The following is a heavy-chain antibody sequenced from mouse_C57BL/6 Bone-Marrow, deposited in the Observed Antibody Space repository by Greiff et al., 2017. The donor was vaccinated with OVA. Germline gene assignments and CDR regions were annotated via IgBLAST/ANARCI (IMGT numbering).Heavy chain of an antibody. D-gene: IGHD1-1*01. CDR1: GYSFTGYF. CDR2: INPYNGDT. V-gene: IGHV1-20*01. J-gene: IGHJ2*01. Sequence: EVQLQQSGPELVKPGDSVKISCKASGYSFTGYFMNWVMQSHGKSLEWIGRINPYNGDTFYNQKFKGKAILTVDKSSSTAHMELRSLTSEDSAVYYCARGDGSSYEGYFDYWGQGTTLTVSS. CDR3: ARGDGSSYEGYFDY.